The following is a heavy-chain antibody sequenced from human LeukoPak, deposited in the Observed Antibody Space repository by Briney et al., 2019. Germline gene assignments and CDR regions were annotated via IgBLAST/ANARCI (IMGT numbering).Heavy chain of an antibody. D-gene: IGHD6-13*01. CDR2: INHSGST. CDR1: GGSYSGYY. V-gene: IGHV4-34*01. J-gene: IGHJ4*02. CDR3: ARYVGYSSSYRSRPFDY. Sequence: SETLSLTCAVYGGSYSGYYWSWIRQPPGKGLEWIGEINHSGSTNYNPSLKSRVTISVDTSKNQFSLKLSSVTAADTAVYYCARYVGYSSSYRSRPFDYWGQGTLVTVSS.